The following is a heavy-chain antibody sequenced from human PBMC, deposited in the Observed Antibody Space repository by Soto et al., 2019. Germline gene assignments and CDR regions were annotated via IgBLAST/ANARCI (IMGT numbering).Heavy chain of an antibody. CDR3: ARGYCSSTSCYGENWFDP. CDR1: GGTFSSYA. CDR2: IIPIFGTA. V-gene: IGHV1-69*13. J-gene: IGHJ5*02. D-gene: IGHD2-2*01. Sequence: ASVKVSCKASGGTFSSYAISWVRQAPGQGLEWMGGIIPIFGTANYAQKFQGRVTITADESTSTAYMELSSLRSEDTAVYYCARGYCSSTSCYGENWFDPWGQGTLVTVSS.